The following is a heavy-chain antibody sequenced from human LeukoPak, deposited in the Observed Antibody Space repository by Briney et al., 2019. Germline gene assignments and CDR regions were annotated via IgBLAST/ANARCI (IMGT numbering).Heavy chain of an antibody. Sequence: SVKVSCKASGGTFSSYAISWVRQAPGQGLELMGRIIPILGIANYAQKFQGRVTITADKSTSTAYMELSSLRSEDTAVYYCARESPGWFGELNELDYWGQGTLVTVSS. D-gene: IGHD3-10*01. CDR2: IIPILGIA. CDR3: ARESPGWFGELNELDY. J-gene: IGHJ4*02. V-gene: IGHV1-69*04. CDR1: GGTFSSYA.